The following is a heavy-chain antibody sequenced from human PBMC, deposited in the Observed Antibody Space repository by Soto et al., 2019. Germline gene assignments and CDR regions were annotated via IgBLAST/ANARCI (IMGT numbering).Heavy chain of an antibody. D-gene: IGHD7-27*01. V-gene: IGHV4-59*08. Sequence: WTWIRQPPGKGQEWIAFIYYGGSTNYNPSLKSRVTISVDTSKNQFSLNLNSVTAADTAVYYCARPGRDWGSLEYWGQGTRVTVSS. CDR3: ARPGRDWGSLEY. CDR2: IYYGGST. J-gene: IGHJ4*02.